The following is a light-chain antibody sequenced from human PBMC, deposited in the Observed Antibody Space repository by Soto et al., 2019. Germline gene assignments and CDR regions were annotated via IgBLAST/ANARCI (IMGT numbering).Light chain of an antibody. CDR1: QSVLYSSNNKNY. Sequence: DIVMTQSPDSLAVSLGERATINCKSSQSVLYSSNNKNYLAWYQQKPGQPPKLVIYWASTRESVVPDRFSGSGSGPDFTLTISSLQAEDVAVYYFHQYYSTTPTLGQGTKLEIK. CDR2: WAS. J-gene: IGKJ2*01. V-gene: IGKV4-1*01. CDR3: HQYYSTTPT.